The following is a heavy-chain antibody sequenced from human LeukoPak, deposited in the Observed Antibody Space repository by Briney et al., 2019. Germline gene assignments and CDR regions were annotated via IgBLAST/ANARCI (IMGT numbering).Heavy chain of an antibody. D-gene: IGHD6-13*01. CDR3: ASGGGIAAAGPTGNDY. V-gene: IGHV1-2*02. J-gene: IGHJ4*02. CDR2: INPNSGGT. Sequence: ASVKVSCKASGYTFTGYYIHWVRQAPGQGLEWMGWINPNSGGTNYAQKFQGRVTMTRDTSITTAYMELSRLTSDDTAVYYCASGGGIAAAGPTGNDYWGQGTLVTVSS. CDR1: GYTFTGYY.